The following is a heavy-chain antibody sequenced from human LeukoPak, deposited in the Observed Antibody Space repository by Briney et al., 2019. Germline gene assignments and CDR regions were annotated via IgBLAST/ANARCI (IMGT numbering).Heavy chain of an antibody. CDR1: GFTFSSYA. CDR2: ISGSGGST. Sequence: PGGSLRLSCAASGFTFSSYAMSWVRQAPGKGLEWVSAISGSGGSTYYADSVKGRFTISRDNSKNTLYLQMNSLRAEDTAVYYCAKGVDIVANVLPHFEYWGQGTLVTVSS. CDR3: AKGVDIVANVLPHFEY. D-gene: IGHD5-12*01. V-gene: IGHV3-23*01. J-gene: IGHJ4*02.